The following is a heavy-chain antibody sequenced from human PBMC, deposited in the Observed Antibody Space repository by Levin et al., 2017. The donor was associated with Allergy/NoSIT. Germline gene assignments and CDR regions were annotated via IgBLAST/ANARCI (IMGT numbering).Heavy chain of an antibody. J-gene: IGHJ4*02. D-gene: IGHD1-14*01. CDR1: GFSISSGYY. Sequence: SETLSLTCTVSGFSISSGYYWAWIRQPPGKALEWIGAIYHSGSTYYNPSPKSRLTISVDTSKNQFSLRLTSVTAADTAVYYCARMERTGYHFFDSWGQGTLVTVSS. CDR2: IYHSGST. CDR3: ARMERTGYHFFDS. V-gene: IGHV4-38-2*02.